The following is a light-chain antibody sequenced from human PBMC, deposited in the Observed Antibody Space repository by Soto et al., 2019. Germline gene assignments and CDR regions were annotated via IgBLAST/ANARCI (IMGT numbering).Light chain of an antibody. CDR3: QGWYSSSDHYV. CDR2: DDS. Sequence: SYELTQPPSVSVAPGQTARITCGGNNIGSKSVNWYQQKPDQAPVLVVYDDSDRPSGIPERCSGSKSGNTATLTIIRVEAGDDADDYCQGWYSSSDHYVFGTGTKLTVL. J-gene: IGLJ1*01. CDR1: NIGSKS. V-gene: IGLV3-21*02.